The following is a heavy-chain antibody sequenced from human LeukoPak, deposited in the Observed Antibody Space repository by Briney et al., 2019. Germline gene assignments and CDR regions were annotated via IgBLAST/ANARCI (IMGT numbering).Heavy chain of an antibody. Sequence: ASVKVSCRASGYXFNTYYMHWVRQAPGQGLEWMGILNPSSGRTSSAQKFQDRVTMTRDTSTSTVYMELSSLRSEDTAVYYCARESESSFQGLSGYWGQGTLVTVSS. D-gene: IGHD3-22*01. CDR3: ARESESSFQGLSGY. CDR2: LNPSSGRT. CDR1: GYXFNTYY. J-gene: IGHJ4*02. V-gene: IGHV1-46*02.